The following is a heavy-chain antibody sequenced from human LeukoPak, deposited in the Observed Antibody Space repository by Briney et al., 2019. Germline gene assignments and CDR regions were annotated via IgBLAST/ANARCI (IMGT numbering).Heavy chain of an antibody. CDR1: GYTLTELS. V-gene: IGHV1-24*01. CDR2: FNPEDGEK. D-gene: IGHD3-16*01. J-gene: IGHJ4*02. Sequence: ASVKVSCKVSGYTLTELSIHWVRQAPGKGLEWMGGFNPEDGEKIYVQKFQGRVTMTEDTSIDTAYMELSSLRSEDTAVYYCARGGVRGSQLIYYFDYWGQGTLVTVSS. CDR3: ARGGVRGSQLIYYFDY.